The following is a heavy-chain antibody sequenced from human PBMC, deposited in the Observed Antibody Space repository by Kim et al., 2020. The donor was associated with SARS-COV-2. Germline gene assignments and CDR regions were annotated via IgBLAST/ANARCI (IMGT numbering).Heavy chain of an antibody. V-gene: IGHV3-30*01. J-gene: IGHJ6*02. CDR3: ARDMAYYDILTGYYYGMDV. Sequence: GRVTISRDNSKNTLYLQMNSLRAEDTAVYYCARDMAYYDILTGYYYGMDVWGQGTTVTVSS. D-gene: IGHD3-9*01.